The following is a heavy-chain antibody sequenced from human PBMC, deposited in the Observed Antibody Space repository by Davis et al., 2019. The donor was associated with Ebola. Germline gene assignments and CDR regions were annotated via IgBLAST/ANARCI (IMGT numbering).Heavy chain of an antibody. D-gene: IGHD2-21*02. CDR3: VRDPALVVTGGGWFFGL. Sequence: GESLKISCAASGFTFSRYWMSWVRQAPGKGLEWVANIKQDGSEKYYVDSVKGRFTISRDNAKNSLYLQMNSLRAEDTAVYYCVRDPALVVTGGGWFFGLWGRGTLVTVSS. CDR1: GFTFSRYW. CDR2: IKQDGSEK. V-gene: IGHV3-7*01. J-gene: IGHJ2*01.